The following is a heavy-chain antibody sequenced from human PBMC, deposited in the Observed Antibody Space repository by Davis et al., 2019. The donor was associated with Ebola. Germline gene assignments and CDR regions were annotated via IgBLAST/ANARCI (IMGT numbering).Heavy chain of an antibody. CDR2: MNPNSGNT. CDR1: GYTFTKYD. V-gene: IGHV1-8*01. J-gene: IGHJ4*02. Sequence: ASVKVSCKASGYTFTKYDIAWVRQAGGQGLEWMGWMNPNSGNTGYAQKFQGRVTMTRNTSINPAYMQLSSLRSEDSAVYYCAREIKRAVQGSYFENWGQGTLVTVSS. D-gene: IGHD6-19*01. CDR3: AREIKRAVQGSYFEN.